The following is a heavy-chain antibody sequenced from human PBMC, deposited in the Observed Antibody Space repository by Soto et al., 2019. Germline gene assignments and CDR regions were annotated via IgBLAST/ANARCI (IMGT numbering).Heavy chain of an antibody. V-gene: IGHV4-34*01. D-gene: IGHD1-26*01. Sequence: QVQLQQWGAGLLKPSETLSLTCAVYGGSFSGYYGSWIRQPPGKGLEWIGEISHSGSTNYNPSLKSRVTISLDTTKNQFSLKLSSVTAADTAVYYCARVTGEVGHDYWGQGTLVTVSS. CDR3: ARVTGEVGHDY. CDR1: GGSFSGYY. CDR2: ISHSGST. J-gene: IGHJ4*02.